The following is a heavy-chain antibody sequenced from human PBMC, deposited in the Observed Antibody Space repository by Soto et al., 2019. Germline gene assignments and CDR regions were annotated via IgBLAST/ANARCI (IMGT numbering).Heavy chain of an antibody. Sequence: EVQLVESGGGLVQPGGSLRLSCAASGFSFSSHSMKWVRQAPGKGLEWVSYISSSGSTIYYADSVKGRFTISRDNGKNSLYLQMNSLRADDTAVYYCARGRGYCGGTNGYLDYWGQGALVTVSS. CDR2: ISSSGSTI. CDR1: GFSFSSHS. V-gene: IGHV3-48*01. D-gene: IGHD2-21*01. J-gene: IGHJ4*02. CDR3: ARGRGYCGGTNGYLDY.